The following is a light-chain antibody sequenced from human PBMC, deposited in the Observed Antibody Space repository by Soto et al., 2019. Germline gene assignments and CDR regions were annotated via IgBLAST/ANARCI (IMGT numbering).Light chain of an antibody. CDR2: RNN. CDR1: SSNIGTNY. Sequence: QSVLSQPPSASGTPGQRVTVSCSGSSSNIGTNYVYWYQQLPATAPKLLIYRNNQRPSGVPDRFTGSKSGTSASLAISGLRSEDEADYFCAAWDDSLSGVLFGGGTQLNVL. J-gene: IGLJ2*01. V-gene: IGLV1-47*01. CDR3: AAWDDSLSGVL.